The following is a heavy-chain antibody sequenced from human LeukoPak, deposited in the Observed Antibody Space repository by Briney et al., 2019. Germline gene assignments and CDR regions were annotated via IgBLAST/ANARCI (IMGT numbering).Heavy chain of an antibody. J-gene: IGHJ3*02. CDR1: GFTFSSYS. CDR2: ISSSSSYI. V-gene: IGHV3-21*04. CDR3: AKHTYHGNAFDI. D-gene: IGHD1-14*01. Sequence: PGGSLRLSCAASGFTFSSYSMNWVRQAPGKGLEWVSSISSSSSYIYYADSVKGRFTISRDNSKNTLYLHMNSLRAEDTALYYCAKHTYHGNAFDIWGQGTMATVSS.